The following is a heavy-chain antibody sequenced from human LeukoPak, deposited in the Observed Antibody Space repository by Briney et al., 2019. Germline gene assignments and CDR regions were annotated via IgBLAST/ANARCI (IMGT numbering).Heavy chain of an antibody. CDR1: GFTFSSFS. Sequence: GGSLRLSCAASGFTFSSFSMNWVRQAPGKGLEWVSSISSSSSYIYYADSVKGRFTISRGNAKNSLYLQMNSLRAEDTAVYYCARDRLWFGEPNFDNWGQGTLVTVSS. J-gene: IGHJ4*02. D-gene: IGHD3-10*01. V-gene: IGHV3-21*01. CDR3: ARDRLWFGEPNFDN. CDR2: ISSSSSYI.